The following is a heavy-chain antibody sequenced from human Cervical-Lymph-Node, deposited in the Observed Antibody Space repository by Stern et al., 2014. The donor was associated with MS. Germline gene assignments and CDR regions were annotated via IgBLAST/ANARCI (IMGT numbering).Heavy chain of an antibody. CDR1: GFTFRYYG. Sequence: QVQLVQSGGGVVQPGRSLRLACATSGFTFRYYGMAWVRQAPGKGLEWVALLWYEENKTYYTDSVKGRFTISRDTSKNTLYLQMDNLRAEDTAVYYCARDSRDYLNYYGLDVWGQGTTVTVS. J-gene: IGHJ6*02. D-gene: IGHD4-17*01. V-gene: IGHV3-33*01. CDR2: LWYEENKT. CDR3: ARDSRDYLNYYGLDV.